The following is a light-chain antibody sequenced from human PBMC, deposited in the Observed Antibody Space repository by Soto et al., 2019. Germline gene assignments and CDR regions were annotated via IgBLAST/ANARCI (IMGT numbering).Light chain of an antibody. CDR3: QQYDGYSPQT. CDR1: QGIYNF. CDR2: AAS. V-gene: IGKV1-27*01. Sequence: DIQMTQSPSSLSAYVGDRITITCRASQGIYNFLAWYQQTPGKVPTLLIYAASTLRSGVPSRFRGSGSGTEFTLTINGLQPDDFATYYCQQYDGYSPQTFGQGTKVDI. J-gene: IGKJ1*01.